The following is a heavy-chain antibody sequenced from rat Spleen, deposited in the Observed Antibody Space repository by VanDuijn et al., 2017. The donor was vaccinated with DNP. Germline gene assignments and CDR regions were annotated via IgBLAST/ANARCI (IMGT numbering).Heavy chain of an antibody. J-gene: IGHJ2*01. D-gene: IGHD1-2*01. V-gene: IGHV5-22*01. CDR3: ARGSTSIYWYFDY. CDR1: GFTFSNYY. CDR2: SSPSGSRT. Sequence: EVQLVESGGGLVQPGRSLKLSCAASGFTFSNYYMAWVRQAPKKGLEWVAASSPSGSRTYYADSVKGRFTISRDDAKSGLYLQMNSLKSEDTATYYCARGSTSIYWYFDYWGQGGMVTVSS.